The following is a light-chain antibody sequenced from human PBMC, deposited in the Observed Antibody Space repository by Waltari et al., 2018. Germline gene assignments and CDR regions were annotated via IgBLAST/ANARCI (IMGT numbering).Light chain of an antibody. CDR1: NIGSKR. Sequence: SYVLTQPPSPSLAPGHTARITCGWHNIGSKRVHGYQRKTGQALVVVVYDDSDRPSGIPERFSGSNSGNTATLTSSRVEAGDEADYYCQVWDRSSDHWVFGGGTKLTVL. CDR2: DDS. CDR3: QVWDRSSDHWV. V-gene: IGLV3-21*02. J-gene: IGLJ3*02.